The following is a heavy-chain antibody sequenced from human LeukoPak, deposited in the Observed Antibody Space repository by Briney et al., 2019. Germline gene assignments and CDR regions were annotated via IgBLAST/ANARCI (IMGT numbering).Heavy chain of an antibody. V-gene: IGHV4-31*03. J-gene: IGHJ4*02. CDR3: ASHGTSASDY. D-gene: IGHD6-13*01. CDR1: GGSICNGAYH. CDR2: IYDSGSA. Sequence: PSQTLSLTCTVSGGSICNGAYHWSWIRQHPRKGLEWIGYIYDSGSAHYNPSLKSRLTISVDTSKNQFSLKLYSVTAADTAVYYCASHGTSASDYWGQGTLVTVSS.